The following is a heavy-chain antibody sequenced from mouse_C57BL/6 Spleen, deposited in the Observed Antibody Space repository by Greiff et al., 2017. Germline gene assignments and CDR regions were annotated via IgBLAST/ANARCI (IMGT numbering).Heavy chain of an antibody. D-gene: IGHD2-5*01. V-gene: IGHV1-53*01. CDR2: INPSNGGT. J-gene: IGHJ2*01. CDR1: GYTFTSYW. CDR3: ARSGAYYSNYVVFDY. Sequence: QVQLKQPGTELVKPGASVKLSCKASGYTFTSYWMHWVKQRPGQGLEWIGNINPSNGGTNYNEKFKSKATLTVDKSSSTAYMQLSSLTSEDSAVYYCARSGAYYSNYVVFDYWGQGTTLTVSS.